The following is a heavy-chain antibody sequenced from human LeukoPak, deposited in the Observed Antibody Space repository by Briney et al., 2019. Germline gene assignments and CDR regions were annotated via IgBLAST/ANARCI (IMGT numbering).Heavy chain of an antibody. CDR3: ARGLGYCSNGVCYTFAY. J-gene: IGHJ4*02. V-gene: IGHV4-59*08. D-gene: IGHD2-8*01. CDR1: GVSISSYY. Sequence: SETLSLTCTVSGVSISSYYWSWIRQPPGKGLEWVGYIYYSGSTNYNPSLKSRVTISVDTSKSQFSLKLSSVTAADTAVYYCARGLGYCSNGVCYTFAYWGQGTLVTVSS. CDR2: IYYSGST.